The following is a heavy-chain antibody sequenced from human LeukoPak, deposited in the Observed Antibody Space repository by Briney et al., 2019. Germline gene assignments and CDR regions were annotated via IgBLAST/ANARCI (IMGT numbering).Heavy chain of an antibody. CDR2: INPAGSET. D-gene: IGHD2-15*01. V-gene: IGHV3-7*01. CDR3: ARFGYVAAVDV. Sequence: GALRIPRAASGFPFCAHLMTWVRQASGTGLEWVANINPAGSETYYVDPVKGRFSISRDNAKNLVYLQMNSLRAEDTAVYHCARFGYVAAVDVWGQGTPVTVSS. J-gene: IGHJ4*02. CDR1: GFPFCAHL.